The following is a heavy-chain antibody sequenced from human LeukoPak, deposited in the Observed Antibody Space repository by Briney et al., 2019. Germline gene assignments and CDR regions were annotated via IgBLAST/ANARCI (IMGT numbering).Heavy chain of an antibody. Sequence: GGSLRLSCAASGFTFSSYGMHWVRQAPGKGLEWVSYISSSSSTIYYADSVKGRFTISRDNAKNSLYLQMNSLRAEDTAVYYCASGPDYGDYVRRVVDWFDPRGQGTLVTVSS. CDR1: GFTFSSYG. J-gene: IGHJ5*02. CDR2: ISSSSSTI. D-gene: IGHD4-17*01. CDR3: ASGPDYGDYVRRVVDWFDP. V-gene: IGHV3-48*01.